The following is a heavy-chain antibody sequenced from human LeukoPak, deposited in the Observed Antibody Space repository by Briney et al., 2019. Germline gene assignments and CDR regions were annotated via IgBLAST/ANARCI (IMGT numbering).Heavy chain of an antibody. V-gene: IGHV1-69*06. D-gene: IGHD5-18*01. Sequence: SVKVSCKASGGTFSSYAISWVRQAPGQGLEWMGGIIPIFGTANYAQKFQGRVTITADKSTSTAYMELSSLRSEDTAVYYRAREAGVDTAMVFSLDYWGQGTLVTVSS. CDR2: IIPIFGTA. J-gene: IGHJ4*02. CDR3: AREAGVDTAMVFSLDY. CDR1: GGTFSSYA.